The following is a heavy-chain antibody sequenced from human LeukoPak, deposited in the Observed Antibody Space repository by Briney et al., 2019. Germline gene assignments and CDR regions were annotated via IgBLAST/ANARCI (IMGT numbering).Heavy chain of an antibody. CDR3: ARVVPHSGSYYEDWFDP. V-gene: IGHV3-7*01. CDR2: IKQDGSEK. CDR1: GFTFGSYW. J-gene: IGHJ5*02. Sequence: GGSLRLSCAASGFTFGSYWMSWVRQAPGKGLEWVANIKQDGSEKYYVDSVKGRFTISRDNAKNSLYLQMNSLRAEDTAVYYCARVVPHSGSYYEDWFDPWGQGTLVTVSS. D-gene: IGHD1-26*01.